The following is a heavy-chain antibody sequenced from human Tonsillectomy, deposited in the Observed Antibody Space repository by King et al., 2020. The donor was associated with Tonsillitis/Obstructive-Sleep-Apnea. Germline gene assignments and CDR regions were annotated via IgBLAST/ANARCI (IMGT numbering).Heavy chain of an antibody. CDR2: IYYSGST. J-gene: IGHJ4*02. CDR1: GGSISSGAYY. CDR3: ARVLWSGYEPSNPYYFDY. V-gene: IGHV4-31*03. D-gene: IGHD5-12*01. Sequence: VQLVESGPAVVKPSQTLSLTCTVSGGSISSGAYYWSWIRQHPGKGLEWIGYIYYSGSTYYNPSLKSRVTISVDTSKNQFSLKLSSVTAADTAVYYCARVLWSGYEPSNPYYFDYWGQGTLVTVSS.